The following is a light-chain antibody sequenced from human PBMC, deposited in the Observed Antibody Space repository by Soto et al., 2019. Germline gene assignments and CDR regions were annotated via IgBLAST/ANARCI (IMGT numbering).Light chain of an antibody. V-gene: IGKV1-5*03. CDR3: QHYNSYSEA. CDR2: KAS. J-gene: IGKJ1*01. CDR1: QTIRSW. Sequence: DIQMTQSHSTMSGAVANRVTLPCRSSQTIRSWLAWYQQKPGKAPKLLIYKASTLKSGVPSRFSGSGSGTEFTLTISSLQPDDFATYYCQHYNSYSEAVGQGTKVDI.